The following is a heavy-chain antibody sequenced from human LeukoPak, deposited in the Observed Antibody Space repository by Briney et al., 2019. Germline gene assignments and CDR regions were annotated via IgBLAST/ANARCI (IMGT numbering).Heavy chain of an antibody. CDR3: ARYHAGSQDNWFDP. CDR2: INHSGST. V-gene: IGHV4-34*01. CDR1: GGSFSGYY. Sequence: SETLSLTCAVYGGSFSGYYWSWIRQPPGKGLEWIGEINHSGSTNYNPSLKSRVTISVDTSKNQFSLKLSSVTAADTAVYYCARYHAGSQDNWFDPWGQGTLVTVSS. J-gene: IGHJ5*02. D-gene: IGHD1-26*01.